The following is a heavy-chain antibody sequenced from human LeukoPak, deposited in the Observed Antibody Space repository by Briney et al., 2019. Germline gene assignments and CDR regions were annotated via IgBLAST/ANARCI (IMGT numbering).Heavy chain of an antibody. CDR2: INQSGST. J-gene: IGHJ6*03. CDR1: GGSFSGYY. Sequence: SETLSLTCAVYGGSFSGYYWSWIRQPPGKGLEWIGEINQSGSTNYNPSLKSRVTISVDTSKNQFSLKLSSVTAADTAVYYCARGTSDIVVVPAAPIIPYYYYMVVWGKGTTVTVSS. CDR3: ARGTSDIVVVPAAPIIPYYYYMVV. D-gene: IGHD2-2*01. V-gene: IGHV4-34*01.